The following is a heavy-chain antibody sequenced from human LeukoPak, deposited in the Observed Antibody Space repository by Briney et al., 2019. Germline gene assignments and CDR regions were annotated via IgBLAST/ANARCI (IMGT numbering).Heavy chain of an antibody. CDR2: IFTSGST. D-gene: IGHD1-1*01. J-gene: IGHJ4*02. V-gene: IGHV4-61*09. Sequence: SETLSLTCTVSGASISSGNYYWNWIRHPAGKGLEWIGHIFTSGSTNYNPSLKSRVTISVDTSKNQFSLKLSSVTAADTAVYYCARDRRQRDYFDFWGQGARVSVSS. CDR3: ARDRRQRDYFDF. CDR1: GASISSGNYY.